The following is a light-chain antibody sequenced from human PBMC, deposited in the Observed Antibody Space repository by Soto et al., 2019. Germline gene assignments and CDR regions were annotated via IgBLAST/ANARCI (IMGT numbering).Light chain of an antibody. J-gene: IGKJ4*01. CDR2: TAS. V-gene: IGKV1-39*01. CDR1: QSISTY. CDR3: QQANSPPLT. Sequence: DIQMTQSPSSLSASVGDRVSITGRSSQSISTYVNWYQQKPGKAPNLLIYTASSLQSGVPSRFSGSGSGTDFTLTISSLQPEDFATYYCQQANSPPLTFGGGTKVDIK.